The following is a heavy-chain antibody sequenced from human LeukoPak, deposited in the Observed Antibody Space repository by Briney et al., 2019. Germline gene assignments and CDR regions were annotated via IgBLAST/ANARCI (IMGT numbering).Heavy chain of an antibody. J-gene: IGHJ4*02. D-gene: IGHD6-13*01. CDR2: ISSGSSTI. CDR1: GFTFSSYS. CDR3: ARETRGYSSSWTPGDY. Sequence: QPGGSLRLSCAASGFTFSSYSMNWVRQAPGKGLEWVSYISSGSSTIYYADSVKGRFTISRDNAKNSLYLQMNSLRDEDTAVYYCARETRGYSSSWTPGDYWGQGTLVTVSS. V-gene: IGHV3-48*02.